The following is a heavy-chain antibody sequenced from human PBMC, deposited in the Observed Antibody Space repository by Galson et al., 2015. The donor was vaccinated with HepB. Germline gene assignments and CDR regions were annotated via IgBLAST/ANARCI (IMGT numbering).Heavy chain of an antibody. CDR1: GFTFSDYY. Sequence: SLRLSCAASGFTFSDYYMTWIRQAPGKGLEWVSLLHSDGSPSYADSVKGRFTISRDNSKNTLYLQMNSLRAEDTAVYYCASPFGIAVSTVLDAFDMWGQGTMVTVSS. CDR3: ASPFGIAVSTVLDAFDM. J-gene: IGHJ3*02. V-gene: IGHV3-66*01. CDR2: LHSDGSP. D-gene: IGHD6-19*01.